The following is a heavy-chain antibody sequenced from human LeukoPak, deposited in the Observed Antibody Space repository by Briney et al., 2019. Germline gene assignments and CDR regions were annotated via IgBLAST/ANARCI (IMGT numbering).Heavy chain of an antibody. CDR2: INHSGST. CDR3: ARFLYRFGYYFDY. J-gene: IGHJ4*02. V-gene: IGHV4-34*01. D-gene: IGHD3-10*01. CDR1: GGSFSGYY. Sequence: SETLSLTCAVYGGSFSGYYWSWIRQPPGKGLEWIGEINHSGSTNYNPSLKSRVTISVDTSKNQFSLKLSSVTAADTAVYYCARFLYRFGYYFDYWGQGTLVTVSS.